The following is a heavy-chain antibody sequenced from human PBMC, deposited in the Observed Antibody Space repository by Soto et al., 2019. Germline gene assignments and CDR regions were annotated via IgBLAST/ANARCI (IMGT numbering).Heavy chain of an antibody. Sequence: SETLSLTCTVSGGSISSGGYYWSWIRQHPGKGLEWIGYIYYSGSTYYNPSLKSRVTISVDTSKNRFSLRLTSVTAADTAVYYCARGADYGDTVREYFFDFWGQGALVTVSS. CDR1: GGSISSGGYY. CDR3: ARGADYGDTVREYFFDF. D-gene: IGHD4-17*01. CDR2: IYYSGST. J-gene: IGHJ4*01. V-gene: IGHV4-31*03.